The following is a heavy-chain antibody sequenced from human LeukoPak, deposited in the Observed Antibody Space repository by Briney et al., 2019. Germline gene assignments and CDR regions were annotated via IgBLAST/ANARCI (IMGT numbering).Heavy chain of an antibody. CDR3: ARTPHY. J-gene: IGHJ4*02. Sequence: PSETLSLTCTVSDGSISSSSYYWGWIRQPPGKGLEWIGSIYYSGTTSYNPSLKSRVTISVDTSKNQFSLKLSSVTAADTAVYYCARTPHYWGQGTLVTVSS. V-gene: IGHV4-39*01. CDR1: DGSISSSSYY. CDR2: IYYSGTT.